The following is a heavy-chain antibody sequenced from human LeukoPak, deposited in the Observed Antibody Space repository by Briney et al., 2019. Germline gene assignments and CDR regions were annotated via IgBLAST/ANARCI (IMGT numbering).Heavy chain of an antibody. CDR1: GFSFSNYA. Sequence: GGSLRLSCAASGFSFSNYAINWVRQAPGKGLEWVSGIGGNDGRTHHADSVKGRFTISRDNSKNTLYLQMNSLRAEDTAVYYCAKGFTSYYYDSSGYSDAFDIWGQGTMVTVSS. D-gene: IGHD3-22*01. CDR3: AKGFTSYYYDSSGYSDAFDI. J-gene: IGHJ3*02. CDR2: IGGNDGRT. V-gene: IGHV3-23*01.